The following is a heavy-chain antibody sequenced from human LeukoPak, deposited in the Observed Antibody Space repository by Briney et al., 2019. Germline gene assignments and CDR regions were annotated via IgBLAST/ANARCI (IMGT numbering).Heavy chain of an antibody. CDR1: GFTGSTNY. CDR2: IYSGGRT. CDR3: AKGYGWEASYYYYYMDV. J-gene: IGHJ6*03. D-gene: IGHD1-26*01. V-gene: IGHV3-53*05. Sequence: GGSLRLSCAASGFTGSTNYMSWVRQAPGKGLEWVSVIYSGGRTYYADSVKGRFIISRDNSKNTLYLQMNSLRAEDTAVYYCAKGYGWEASYYYYYMDVWGKGTTVTISS.